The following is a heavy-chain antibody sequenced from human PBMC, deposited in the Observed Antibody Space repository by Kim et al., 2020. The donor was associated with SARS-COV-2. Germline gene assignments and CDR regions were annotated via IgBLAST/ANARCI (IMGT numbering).Heavy chain of an antibody. J-gene: IGHJ6*02. Sequence: GGSLRLSCAASGFTFSSYSMNWVRQAPGKGLEWVSYISSSSSTIYYADSVKGRFTISRDNAKNSLYLQMNSLRDEDTAVYYCARDFPGIAAAGPHYYYYYGMDVWGQGTTVTVSS. CDR3: ARDFPGIAAAGPHYYYYYGMDV. V-gene: IGHV3-48*02. D-gene: IGHD6-13*01. CDR2: ISSSSSTI. CDR1: GFTFSSYS.